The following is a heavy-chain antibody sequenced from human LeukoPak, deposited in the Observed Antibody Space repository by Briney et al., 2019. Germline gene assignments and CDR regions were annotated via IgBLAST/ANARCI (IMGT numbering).Heavy chain of an antibody. CDR2: IKSKTDGGTT. CDR1: GFTFSSYG. V-gene: IGHV3-15*01. J-gene: IGHJ4*02. Sequence: GGSLRLSCAASGFTFSSYGMSWVRQAPGKGLEWVGRIKSKTDGGTTDYAAPVKGRFTISRDDSKNTLYLQMNSLKTEDTAVYYCTTDFTETYYDFWSGYYTDPNRGYFDYWGQGTLVTVSS. D-gene: IGHD3-3*01. CDR3: TTDFTETYYDFWSGYYTDPNRGYFDY.